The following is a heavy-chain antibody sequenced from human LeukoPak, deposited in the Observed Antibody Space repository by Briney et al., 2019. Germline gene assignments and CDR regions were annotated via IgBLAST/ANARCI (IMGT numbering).Heavy chain of an antibody. CDR2: INPSGGST. J-gene: IGHJ4*02. D-gene: IGHD4-23*01. V-gene: IGHV1-46*01. CDR1: GYTCTNYY. Sequence: GASVKVSCKASGYTCTNYYMHWVRRAPGQGLEWMGIINPSGGSTTYAQKFQGRVTMTRDTSTSTVYMELSSLRSEDTAVYYCARVSGGISDYWGQGTLVTVSS. CDR3: ARVSGGISDY.